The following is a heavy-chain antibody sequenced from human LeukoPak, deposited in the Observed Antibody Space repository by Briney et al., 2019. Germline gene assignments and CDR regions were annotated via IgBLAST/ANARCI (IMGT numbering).Heavy chain of an antibody. J-gene: IGHJ4*02. CDR2: MNPNSGNT. Sequence: GASVTLSCKASVYTFTRYDINWVGQATGHRLEWMGGMNPNSGNTGYAQKFQGRVTMTRNTSISTAYMELRSLRSDDTAVYYCARDYGQQLGYDYWGQGTLVTVSS. CDR3: ARDYGQQLGYDY. V-gene: IGHV1-8*01. CDR1: VYTFTRYD. D-gene: IGHD6-13*01.